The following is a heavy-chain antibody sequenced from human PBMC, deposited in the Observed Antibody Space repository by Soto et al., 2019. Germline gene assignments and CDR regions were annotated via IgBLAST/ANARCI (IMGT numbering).Heavy chain of an antibody. Sequence: PGGSLRLSCAASGFTWSRYGMHWVRQAPGKGLEWVAVIWFDGSNKNYADSVKGRFTVSKDNSKNTLYLQMDGLGAEDTAVYYCARAYDTSGYPYFDYWGQGTMVTVSS. CDR1: GFTWSRYG. D-gene: IGHD3-22*01. J-gene: IGHJ4*02. CDR2: IWFDGSNK. CDR3: ARAYDTSGYPYFDY. V-gene: IGHV3-33*01.